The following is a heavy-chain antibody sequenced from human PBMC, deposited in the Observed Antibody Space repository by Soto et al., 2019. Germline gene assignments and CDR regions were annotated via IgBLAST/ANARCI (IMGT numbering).Heavy chain of an antibody. CDR1: GYSFTDYH. CDR2: INPKSGGT. V-gene: IGHV1-2*04. Sequence: ASVKVSCRASGYSFTDYHIHWVRQAPGQGLEWLGRINPKSGGTSTAQKFQGWVTMTTDTSISTASMELTRLTSDDTAIYYCARGDSTDCSNGVCSFFYNHDMDVWGQGTTVTVSS. D-gene: IGHD2-8*01. J-gene: IGHJ6*02. CDR3: ARGDSTDCSNGVCSFFYNHDMDV.